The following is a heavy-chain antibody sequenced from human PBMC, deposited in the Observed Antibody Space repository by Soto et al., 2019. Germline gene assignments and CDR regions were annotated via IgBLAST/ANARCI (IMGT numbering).Heavy chain of an antibody. J-gene: IGHJ4*02. Sequence: GGSLRLSCAASGFPFSSYSMNWVRQAPGKGLEWVSSISSSSSYIYYADSVKGRFTISRDNAKNSLYLQMNSRRAEATAIYYSGSTYYNPSLKSRVTISVDTSKNQFSLKLSSVTAADTAVYYCARATPSSTYYDFWSGYSPGTAIDYWGQGTLVTVSS. D-gene: IGHD2-21*02. CDR3: GSTYYNPSLKSRVTISVDTSKNQFSLKLSSVTAADTAVYYCARATPSSTYYDFWSGYSPGTAIDY. CDR2: ISSSSSYI. CDR1: GFPFSSYS. V-gene: IGHV3-21*01.